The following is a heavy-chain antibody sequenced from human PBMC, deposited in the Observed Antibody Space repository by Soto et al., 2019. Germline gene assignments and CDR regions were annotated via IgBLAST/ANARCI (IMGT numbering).Heavy chain of an antibody. CDR2: IYHSGST. CDR3: ARETSTMIVDY. D-gene: IGHD3-22*01. CDR1: GVSISSGDFY. V-gene: IGHV4-31*03. Sequence: SETLSLTCTVSGVSISSGDFYWSWIRQHPGKGLEWIAYIYHSGSTSFNPSLRSRVTISLDTSKNQFSLKLSSVTAADTAVYYCARETSTMIVDYWGQGTLVTVSS. J-gene: IGHJ4*02.